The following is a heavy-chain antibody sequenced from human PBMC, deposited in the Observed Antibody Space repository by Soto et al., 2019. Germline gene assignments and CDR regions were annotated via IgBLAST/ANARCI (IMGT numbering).Heavy chain of an antibody. CDR1: GYTFTSYD. CDR2: MNPNSGNT. D-gene: IGHD3-22*01. J-gene: IGHJ4*02. CDR3: ARAHYYDSSGYYPNFDY. Sequence: QVQLVQSGAEVKKPGASVKVSCKASGYTFTSYDINWVRQATGKGLEWMGWMNPNSGNTGYAQKFQGRVTMTRNTSISTAYMELSRLRSEDTAVYYCARAHYYDSSGYYPNFDYCCEGTLVSVSS. V-gene: IGHV1-8*01.